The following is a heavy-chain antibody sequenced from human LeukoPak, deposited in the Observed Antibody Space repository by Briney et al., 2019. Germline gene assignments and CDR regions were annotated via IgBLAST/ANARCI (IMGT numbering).Heavy chain of an antibody. J-gene: IGHJ4*02. CDR1: GYTLTSYA. Sequence: ASVKVSCKASGYTLTSYAMHWVRQAPGQRLEWMGWINAGNGNTKYSQKFQGRVIITWDTSASTAYMELSSLRSEDTAVYYCARGGSLAVAPHQYYFDYWGQGTLVTVSS. CDR3: ARGGSLAVAPHQYYFDY. D-gene: IGHD6-19*01. CDR2: INAGNGNT. V-gene: IGHV1-3*01.